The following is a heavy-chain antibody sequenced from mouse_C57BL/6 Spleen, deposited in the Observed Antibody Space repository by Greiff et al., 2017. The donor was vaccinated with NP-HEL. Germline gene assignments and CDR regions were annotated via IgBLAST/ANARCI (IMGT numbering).Heavy chain of an antibody. J-gene: IGHJ2*01. V-gene: IGHV5-6*01. CDR3: ARQGRLREGGYFDY. D-gene: IGHD2-4*01. CDR1: GFTFSSYG. CDR2: ISSGGSYT. Sequence: EVQLVESGGDLVKPGGSLKLSCAASGFTFSSYGMSWVRQTPDKRLEWVATISSGGSYTYYPDSVKGRFTISRDNAKNTLYLRMSSLKSEDTAMYYCARQGRLREGGYFDYWGQGTTLTVSS.